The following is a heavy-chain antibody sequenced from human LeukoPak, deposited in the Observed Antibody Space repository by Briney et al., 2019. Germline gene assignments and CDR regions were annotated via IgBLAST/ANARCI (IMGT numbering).Heavy chain of an antibody. J-gene: IGHJ2*01. CDR3: ARRGANSGSYSHFDL. D-gene: IGHD1-26*01. CDR1: GGSISPYY. V-gene: IGHV4-59*01. CDR2: IYYSGST. Sequence: SETLSLTCTVSGGSISPYYWSWIRQPPGKGLEWIGYIYYSGSTNYNPSLKSRVTISVDTSKNQFSLKLSSVTAADTAVYSCARRGANSGSYSHFDLWGRGTLVTVSA.